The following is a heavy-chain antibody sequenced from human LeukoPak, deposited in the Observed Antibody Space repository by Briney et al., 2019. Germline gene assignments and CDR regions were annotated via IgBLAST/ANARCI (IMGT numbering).Heavy chain of an antibody. V-gene: IGHV3-15*01. J-gene: IGHJ1*01. Sequence: WIRQPPGKGLEWVGRIKSKTDGGTTDYAAPVKGRFTISRDDSKNTLYLQMNSLKTEDTAVYYCTTEGYCSGGSCYIYFQHWGQGTLVTVSS. CDR3: TTEGYCSGGSCYIYFQH. CDR2: IKSKTDGGTT. D-gene: IGHD2-15*01.